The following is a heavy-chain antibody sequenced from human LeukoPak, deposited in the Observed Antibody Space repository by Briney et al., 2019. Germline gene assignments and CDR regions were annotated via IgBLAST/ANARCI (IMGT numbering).Heavy chain of an antibody. D-gene: IGHD5-12*01. J-gene: IGHJ4*02. Sequence: GGSLRLSCAASGFTFSGYWMHWVRQAPGKGLVWVSRITNDGSNTFYSDCVKGTFTISRHNSKNTLYLQMNSLRAEDTAVYYCARDHYGGYAYSDCWGRGALVGVCS. V-gene: IGHV3-74*01. CDR1: GFTFSGYW. CDR3: ARDHYGGYAYSDC. CDR2: ITNDGSNT.